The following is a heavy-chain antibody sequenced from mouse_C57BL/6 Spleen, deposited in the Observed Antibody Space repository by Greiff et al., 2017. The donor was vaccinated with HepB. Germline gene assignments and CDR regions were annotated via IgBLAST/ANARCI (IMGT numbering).Heavy chain of an antibody. CDR1: GYTFTSYW. V-gene: IGHV1-50*01. CDR2: IDPSDSYT. D-gene: IGHD2-3*01. Sequence: QVQLQQPGAELVKPGASVKLSCKASGYTFTSYWMQWVKQRPGQGLEWIGEIDPSDSYTNYNQKFKGKATLTVDTSSSTAYMQLSSLTSEDSAVYYCARRAYDGYYPYYFDYWGQSTTLTVSS. J-gene: IGHJ2*01. CDR3: ARRAYDGYYPYYFDY.